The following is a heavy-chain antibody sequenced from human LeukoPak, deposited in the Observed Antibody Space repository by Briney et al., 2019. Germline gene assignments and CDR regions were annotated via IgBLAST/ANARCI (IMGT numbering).Heavy chain of an antibody. J-gene: IGHJ4*02. D-gene: IGHD3-22*01. Sequence: ASVKVSCKASGYTFTSYGISWVRQAPGQGLEWMGWISAYNGNTNYAQKLQGGVTMPTDTSTSTAYMELRSLRSDDTAVYYCARDSSNYYYDSSGPHYWGQGTLVTVSS. V-gene: IGHV1-18*01. CDR1: GYTFTSYG. CDR3: ARDSSNYYYDSSGPHY. CDR2: ISAYNGNT.